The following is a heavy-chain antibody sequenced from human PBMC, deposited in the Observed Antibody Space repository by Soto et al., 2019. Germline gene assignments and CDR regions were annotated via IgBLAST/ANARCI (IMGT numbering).Heavy chain of an antibody. V-gene: IGHV4-39*01. J-gene: IGHJ4*02. CDR3: ARRPTYSYSTQYFFDS. CDR2: VYYSGST. CDR1: GGSIRGSSYY. Sequence: PSETLSLTCTVSGGSIRGSSYYWGWIRQPPGKGLEWIGNVYYSGSTDYNPSLKSRVTISVDTSKNQFALRLSSVTAADTAVYYCARRPTYSYSTQYFFDSWGRGTLVTVSS. D-gene: IGHD6-13*01.